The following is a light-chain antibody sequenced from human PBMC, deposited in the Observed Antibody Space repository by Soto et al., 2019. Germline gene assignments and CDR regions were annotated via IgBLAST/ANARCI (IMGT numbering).Light chain of an antibody. V-gene: IGKV3-20*01. CDR3: QQYGSSPWT. CDR1: QSVSSSY. CDR2: GVS. Sequence: EIMLTQSPGTLSLSPGERATLSSRASQSVSSSYLAWYQQKPGQAPRLLIVGVSSRATGIPDRFSGSGSGTDFTLTISRLEPEDFAVYYCQQYGSSPWTFGQGTKVDIK. J-gene: IGKJ1*01.